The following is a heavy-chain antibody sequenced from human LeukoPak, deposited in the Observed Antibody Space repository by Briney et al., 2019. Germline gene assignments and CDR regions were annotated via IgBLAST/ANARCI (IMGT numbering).Heavy chain of an antibody. Sequence: TLSLTCTVSGGSISSGGYYWSWIRQHPGKGLEWIGYIYYSGSTYYNPSLKSRVTISVDTSKNQFSLKLSSVTAADTAVYYCAGEHKVKYYYGMDVWGQGTKVTVSS. CDR3: AGEHKVKYYYGMDV. CDR1: GGSISSGGYY. CDR2: IYYSGST. D-gene: IGHD4-11*01. J-gene: IGHJ6*02. V-gene: IGHV4-31*03.